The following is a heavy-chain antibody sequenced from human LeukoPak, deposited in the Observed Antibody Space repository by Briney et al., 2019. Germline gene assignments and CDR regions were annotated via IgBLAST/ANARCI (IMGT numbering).Heavy chain of an antibody. D-gene: IGHD3-3*01. CDR1: GGSISSSGNY. CDR3: ARDHGVTALDI. J-gene: IGHJ3*02. V-gene: IGHV4-31*03. Sequence: PSETLSLTCTVSGGSISSSGNYWSWIRQHPGKGLEWIGHIYNSGSTSYNPSLKSRITISVDTSQNQFSLKLRSVTAADTAVYYCARDHGVTALDIWGQGTMVTVSS. CDR2: IYNSGST.